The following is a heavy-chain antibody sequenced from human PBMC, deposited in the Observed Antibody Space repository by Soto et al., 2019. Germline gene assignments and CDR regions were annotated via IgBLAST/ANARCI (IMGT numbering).Heavy chain of an antibody. J-gene: IGHJ1*01. CDR3: AKCGYDSSGRLLRYFQL. CDR1: GFTFNIYA. CDR2: ISGSGGGT. Sequence: EVQLLESGGGLVQPGGSLRLSCAASGFTFNIYAMSWVRQAPGKGLEWVSAISGSGGGTYYADSVKGRFTISRDNSNNALYLQVISLRAEDTALYYCAKCGYDSSGRLLRYFQLWGQGTLVTVSS. V-gene: IGHV3-23*01. D-gene: IGHD3-22*01.